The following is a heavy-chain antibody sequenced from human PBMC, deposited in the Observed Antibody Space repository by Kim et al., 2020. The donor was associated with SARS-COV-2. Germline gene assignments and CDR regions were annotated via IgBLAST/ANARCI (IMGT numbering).Heavy chain of an antibody. J-gene: IGHJ5*01. D-gene: IGHD3-3*01. CDR2: IYYSGST. V-gene: IGHV4-39*01. CDR3: ARQTYDFWTGYGDS. CDR1: GGSISSRDYY. Sequence: SETLSLTCTVSGGSISSRDYYWAWVSQPPGKGLEWIGSIYYSGSTYFNPSLKSRLTISVDTSKNQFSLRLTSVNAADTAVYYCARQTYDFWTGYGDSWG.